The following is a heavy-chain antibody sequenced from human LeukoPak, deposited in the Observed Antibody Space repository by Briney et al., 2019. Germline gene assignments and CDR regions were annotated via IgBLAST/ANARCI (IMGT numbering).Heavy chain of an antibody. CDR3: ARAGGSGCDDY. CDR1: GFTFSSYW. J-gene: IGHJ4*02. Sequence: GGSLRLSCAASGFTFSSYWMSWVRQAPGKGLEGVANIKQDGSEKYYVDSVKGRFTISRDNAKNSLYLQMNSLRAEDTAVYYCARAGGSGCDDYWGQGTLVTVSS. V-gene: IGHV3-7*01. CDR2: IKQDGSEK. D-gene: IGHD5-12*01.